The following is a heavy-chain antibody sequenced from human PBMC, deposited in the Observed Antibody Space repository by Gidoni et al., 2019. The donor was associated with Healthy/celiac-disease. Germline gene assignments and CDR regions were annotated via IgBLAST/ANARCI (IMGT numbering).Heavy chain of an antibody. CDR3: ASAPAVTHGDYFDY. CDR2: IIPIFGTA. D-gene: IGHD4-4*01. Sequence: QAPGQGLEWMGGIIPIFGTANYAQKFQGRVTITADESTSTAYMELSSLRSEDTAVYYCASAPAVTHGDYFDYWGQGTLVTVSS. V-gene: IGHV1-69*01. J-gene: IGHJ4*02.